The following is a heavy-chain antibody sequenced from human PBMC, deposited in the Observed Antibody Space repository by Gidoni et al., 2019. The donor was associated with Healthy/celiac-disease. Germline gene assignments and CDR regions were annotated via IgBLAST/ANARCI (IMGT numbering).Heavy chain of an antibody. D-gene: IGHD2-15*01. CDR3: ARGIVVGGYYYYGMDV. J-gene: IGHJ6*02. CDR1: GFTFSSYE. V-gene: IGHV3-48*03. CDR2: ISSSGSTL. Sequence: EVQLVESGGGLVQPGGSLRLSCAASGFTFSSYEMNWVRQAPGKGLEWVSYISSSGSTLYYADSVKGRFTISRDNAKNSLYLQMNSLRAEDTAVYYCARGIVVGGYYYYGMDVWGQGTTVTVSS.